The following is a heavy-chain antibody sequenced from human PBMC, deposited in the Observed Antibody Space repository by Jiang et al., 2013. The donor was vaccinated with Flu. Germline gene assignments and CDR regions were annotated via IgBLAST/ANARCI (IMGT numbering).Heavy chain of an antibody. Sequence: GAEVKKPGASVKVSCKASGYTFTSYGISWVRQAPGQGLEWMGWISAYNGNTNYAQKLQGRVTMTTDTSTSTAYMELRSLRSDDTAVYYCARDSSPYYYDSSGYYPYYYYGMDVWGKGTTVTVSS. CDR1: GYTFTSYG. CDR2: ISAYNGNT. J-gene: IGHJ6*04. CDR3: ARDSSPYYYDSSGYYPYYYYGMDV. V-gene: IGHV1-18*01. D-gene: IGHD3-22*01.